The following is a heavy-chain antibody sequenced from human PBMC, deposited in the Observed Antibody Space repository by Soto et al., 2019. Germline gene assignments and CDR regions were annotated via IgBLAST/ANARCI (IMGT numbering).Heavy chain of an antibody. CDR2: ISSSSSYI. V-gene: IGHV3-21*01. J-gene: IGHJ6*02. CDR1: GFTFSSYS. Sequence: PGGSLRLSCAASGFTFSSYSMNWVRQAPGKGLEWVSSISSSSSYIYYADSVKGRFTISRDNAKNSLYLQMNSLRAEDTAVYYCARNPGRSANGMDVWGQGTTVTVSS. D-gene: IGHD3-10*01. CDR3: ARNPGRSANGMDV.